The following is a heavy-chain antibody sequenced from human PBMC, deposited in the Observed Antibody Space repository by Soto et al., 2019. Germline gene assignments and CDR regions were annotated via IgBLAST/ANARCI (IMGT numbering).Heavy chain of an antibody. J-gene: IGHJ4*02. CDR2: IYYSGST. CDR1: GGSISSGGYY. CDR3: ARETDYGDYAQFDY. V-gene: IGHV4-31*03. D-gene: IGHD4-17*01. Sequence: SETLSLTCTVSGGSISSGGYYWSWIRQHPGKGLEWIGYIYYSGSTYYNPSLKSRVTISVDTSKNQFSLKLSSVTAADTAVYYCARETDYGDYAQFDYWGQGTLVTVSS.